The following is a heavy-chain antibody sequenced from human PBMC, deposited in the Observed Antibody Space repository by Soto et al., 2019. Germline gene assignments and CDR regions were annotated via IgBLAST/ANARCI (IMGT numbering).Heavy chain of an antibody. D-gene: IGHD1-1*01. V-gene: IGHV4-39*02. Sequence: SETLSLTCTVSGGPIRSSSHYWGWIRQSPGTGLEWIGSIDESGDSYYNPSLKSRVAILVDTSKNQFSLKLMSVAGADSAIYYCAREGGYVDYWGQGTLVTVSS. CDR3: AREGGYVDY. CDR1: GGPIRSSSHY. CDR2: IDESGDS. J-gene: IGHJ4*02.